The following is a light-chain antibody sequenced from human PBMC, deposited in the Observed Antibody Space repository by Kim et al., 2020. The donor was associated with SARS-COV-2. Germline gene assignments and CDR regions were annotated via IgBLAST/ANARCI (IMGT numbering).Light chain of an antibody. Sequence: GQSVTISCTGTSSDVGRYNRVSWYQQPPGTAPKLIIYEVSDRPSGVPHRFSGSKSGNTASLTISWLQTEDEADYYCSSYTSSSTLIFGGGTKVTVL. V-gene: IGLV2-18*02. CDR3: SSYTSSSTLI. CDR2: EVS. CDR1: SSDVGRYNR. J-gene: IGLJ2*01.